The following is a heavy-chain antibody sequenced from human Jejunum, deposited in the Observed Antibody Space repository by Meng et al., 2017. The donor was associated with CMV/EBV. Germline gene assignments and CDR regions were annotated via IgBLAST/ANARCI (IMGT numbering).Heavy chain of an antibody. CDR2: VRSDGSHR. CDR1: GFNIAKFG. Sequence: GFNIAKFGMHWVRQVPGKGLEWVAFVRSDGSHRDVIDSVKGRFTISRDNSQNTLFLQMNSLRAEDTAVYYCTKPKEYTNWHGMDVWGQGTTVTVSS. V-gene: IGHV3-30*02. J-gene: IGHJ6*02. D-gene: IGHD2-8*01. CDR3: TKPKEYTNWHGMDV.